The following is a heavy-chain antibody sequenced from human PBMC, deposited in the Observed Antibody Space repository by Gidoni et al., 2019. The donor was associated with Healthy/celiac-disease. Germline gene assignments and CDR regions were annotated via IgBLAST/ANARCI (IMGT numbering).Heavy chain of an antibody. CDR3: ARGGSGYYGEYYFDY. V-gene: IGHV3-7*01. CDR2: IKQDGSEK. CDR1: GFTFSSYW. Sequence: EVQLVESGGGLVQPGGSLRLSCAASGFTFSSYWMSWVRQAPGKGLEWVANIKQDGSEKYYVDYVKGRFTISRDNAKNSLYLQMNSLRAEDTAVYYCARGGSGYYGEYYFDYWGQGTLVTVSS. D-gene: IGHD3-22*01. J-gene: IGHJ4*02.